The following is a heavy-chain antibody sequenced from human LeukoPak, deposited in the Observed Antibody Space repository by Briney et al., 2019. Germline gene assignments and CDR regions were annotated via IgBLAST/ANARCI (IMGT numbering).Heavy chain of an antibody. CDR2: ISRSGGNI. D-gene: IGHD5-12*01. V-gene: IGHV3-48*03. Sequence: PGGSLRLSCAASGFTFSTYEMAWVRQAPGKGLEWVAYISRSGGNIYYADSVKGRFTISRDNAKNSLYLQMNSLRAEDTAVYYCARDGDSGYPAPFDIWGQGTVVTVSS. CDR1: GFTFSTYE. CDR3: ARDGDSGYPAPFDI. J-gene: IGHJ3*02.